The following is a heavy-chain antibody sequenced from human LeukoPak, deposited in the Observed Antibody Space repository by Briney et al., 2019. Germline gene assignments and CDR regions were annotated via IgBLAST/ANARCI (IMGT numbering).Heavy chain of an antibody. CDR2: VDGDGSST. D-gene: IGHD4-11*01. Sequence: GGSLRLSCAASGFSFSSNWMHWVRQAPGKGLVWVSRVDGDGSSTSYADSVKGRFSIPRDNAKNTPYLQLNSLRAEDTAVYYCAKGGVYSFDYWGQGALVTVSS. CDR1: GFSFSSNW. CDR3: AKGGVYSFDY. J-gene: IGHJ4*02. V-gene: IGHV3-74*01.